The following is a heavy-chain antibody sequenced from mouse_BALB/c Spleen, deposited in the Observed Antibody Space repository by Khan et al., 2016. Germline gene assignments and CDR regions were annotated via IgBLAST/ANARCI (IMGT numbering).Heavy chain of an antibody. V-gene: IGHV1-9*01. Sequence: QIQLVQSGAELMKPGASVKISCKAAGYPFSSYWIEWVKQRPGHGLEWIGEILPGSGNSIYNEKFKGTATFTADTSSNTAYMQLSSLTSEDSAVYYCARGGGNYWYFDVWGAGTTVTVSS. J-gene: IGHJ1*01. CDR3: ARGGGNYWYFDV. CDR2: ILPGSGNS. CDR1: GYPFSSYW. D-gene: IGHD1-1*01.